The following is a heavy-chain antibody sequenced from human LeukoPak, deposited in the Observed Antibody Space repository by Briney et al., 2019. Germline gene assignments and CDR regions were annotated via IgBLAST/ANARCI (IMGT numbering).Heavy chain of an antibody. J-gene: IGHJ4*02. D-gene: IGHD6-13*01. CDR1: GFTFSSYG. V-gene: IGHV3-33*01. Sequence: PGRSLRLSCAASGFTFSSYGMHWVRQAPGKGLEWVAVIWYDGSNKYYADSVKGRFTISRDNSKNTLYLQMNSLRAEDTAVYYCASLAAAGPFDYWGQGTLVTVSS. CDR2: IWYDGSNK. CDR3: ASLAAAGPFDY.